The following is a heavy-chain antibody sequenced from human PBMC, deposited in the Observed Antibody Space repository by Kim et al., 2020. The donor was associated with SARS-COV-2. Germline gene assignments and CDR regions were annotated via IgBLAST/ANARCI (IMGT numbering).Heavy chain of an antibody. J-gene: IGHJ4*02. V-gene: IGHV4-34*01. D-gene: IGHD2-2*01. CDR3: ARGRCCSSTSCYPGLDY. Sequence: RKSRVTISVDTSKNQFSLKLSAVTAADTAVYYCARGRCCSSTSCYPGLDYWGQGTLVTVSS.